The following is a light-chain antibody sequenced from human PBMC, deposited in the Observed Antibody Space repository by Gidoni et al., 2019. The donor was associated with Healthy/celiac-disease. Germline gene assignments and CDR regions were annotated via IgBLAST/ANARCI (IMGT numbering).Light chain of an antibody. V-gene: IGLV2-23*01. CDR1: SSYVGSYNL. CDR2: EGS. CDR3: CSYAGSSHWV. J-gene: IGLJ3*02. Sequence: QSALTQPASVSGSPGQSITISCTGTSSYVGSYNLVSWYQQHPGKAPKLMIYEGSKRPSGVSNRFSGAKSGNTASLTISGRQAEDEAYYYCCSYAGSSHWVFGGGTKLTVL.